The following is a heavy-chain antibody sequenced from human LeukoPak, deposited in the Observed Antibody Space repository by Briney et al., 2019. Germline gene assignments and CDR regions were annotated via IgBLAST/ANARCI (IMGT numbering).Heavy chain of an antibody. D-gene: IGHD2/OR15-2a*01. CDR3: ARPTLPMANDAFDI. CDR2: INQRGSER. Sequence: GGSLRLSCEASGFSISDHWLTWVRQAPGKGLDWVAHINQRGSERSYVDSVKGRFTISRDNAKNSLYLQMNRLRDEDTAVYYCARPTLPMANDAFDIWGQGTMVTVSS. CDR1: GFSISDHW. J-gene: IGHJ3*02. V-gene: IGHV3-7*04.